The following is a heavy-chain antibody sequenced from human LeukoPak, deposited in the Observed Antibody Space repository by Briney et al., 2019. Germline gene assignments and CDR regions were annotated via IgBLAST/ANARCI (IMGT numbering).Heavy chain of an antibody. CDR1: GGTFSSYA. V-gene: IGHV1-69*04. J-gene: IGHJ3*02. CDR3: ARYHVVVVAATTPGVAFDI. CDR2: IIPILGIA. D-gene: IGHD2-15*01. Sequence: ASVKVSCKASGGTFSSYAISWVRQAPGQGLEWMGRIIPILGIANYAQKFQGRVTITVDKSTSTAYMELSSLRSEDTAVYYCARYHVVVVAATTPGVAFDIWGQGTMVTVSS.